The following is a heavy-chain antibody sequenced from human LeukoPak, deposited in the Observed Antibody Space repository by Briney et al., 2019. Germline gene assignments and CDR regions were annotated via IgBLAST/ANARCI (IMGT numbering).Heavy chain of an antibody. Sequence: PXGSLRLSCAASGFTFSSYAMHWVRQAPGKGLEWVAVISYDGSNKYYADSVKGRFTISRDNSKNTLFLQVHSLRAEDTAVYYCAKGSAAARPYYFDYWGQGILVTVSS. J-gene: IGHJ4*02. V-gene: IGHV3-30*04. CDR1: GFTFSSYA. CDR2: ISYDGSNK. D-gene: IGHD6-6*01. CDR3: AKGSAAARPYYFDY.